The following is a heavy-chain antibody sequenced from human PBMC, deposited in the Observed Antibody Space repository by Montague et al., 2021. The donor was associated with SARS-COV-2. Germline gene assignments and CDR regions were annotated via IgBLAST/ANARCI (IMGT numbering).Heavy chain of an antibody. Sequence: SETLSLTCTVSGASISSRSYYRGWIRQPPGKGLEWIGFNYYSGSTYYNPTLKSRVTMSVDTSKNQFSLKLSSLTAADTAVYYCATLPSGITIFGVVQEYYFADWGQGTLVTVSS. V-gene: IGHV4-39*01. CDR3: ATLPSGITIFGVVQEYYFAD. D-gene: IGHD3-3*01. J-gene: IGHJ4*02. CDR2: NYYSGST. CDR1: GASISSRSYY.